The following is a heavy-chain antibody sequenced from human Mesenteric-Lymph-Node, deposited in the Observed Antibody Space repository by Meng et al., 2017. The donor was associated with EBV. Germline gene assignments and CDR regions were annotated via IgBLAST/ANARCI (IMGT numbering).Heavy chain of an antibody. CDR2: IHYSGST. V-gene: IGHV4-61*01. CDR3: ARGRRGVQYFDF. CDR1: GGSVTSGSYY. D-gene: IGHD1-1*01. Sequence: QVQLQESGPGLVKPSETLSLTGTVSGGSVTSGSYYWNWIRQPPGKRLEWIGYIHYSGSTNYNPSLKSQITISVDTSKNQLSLRVSHVTAADTAVYYCARGRRGVQYFDFWGQGALVTVSS. J-gene: IGHJ4*02.